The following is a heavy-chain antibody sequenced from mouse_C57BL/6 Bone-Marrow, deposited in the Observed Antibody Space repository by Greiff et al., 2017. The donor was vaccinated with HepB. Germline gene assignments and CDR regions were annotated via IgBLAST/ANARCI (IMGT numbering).Heavy chain of an antibody. V-gene: IGHV1-72*01. D-gene: IGHD1-1*01. CDR1: GYTFTSYW. CDR2: IDPNSGGT. J-gene: IGHJ2*01. Sequence: QVQLQQPGAELVKPGASVKLSCKASGYTFTSYWMHWVKQSPVRGLEWIGRIDPNSGGTTYNEKFKSKATLTVDKPSSTAYMQLSSLTSEDSAVYYCSRYYYGSTFFDYWGQGTTLTVSS. CDR3: SRYYYGSTFFDY.